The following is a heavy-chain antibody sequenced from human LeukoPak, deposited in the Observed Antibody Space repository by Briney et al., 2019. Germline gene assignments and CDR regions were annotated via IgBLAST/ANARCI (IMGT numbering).Heavy chain of an antibody. CDR2: IIPIFGTA. V-gene: IGHV1-69*13. D-gene: IGHD5-12*01. CDR1: GDTFTNYE. J-gene: IGHJ4*02. Sequence: SVRVSFKTSGDTFTNYEINWLRQAPGEGGEWMGGIIPIFGTANYAQKFQGRVTITADETTSTAYMELSSLRSEDTAVYYCAREVVATIRGRGYFDYWGQGTLVTVSS. CDR3: AREVVATIRGRGYFDY.